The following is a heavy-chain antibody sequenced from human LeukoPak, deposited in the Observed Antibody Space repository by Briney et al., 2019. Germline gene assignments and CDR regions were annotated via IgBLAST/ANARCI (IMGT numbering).Heavy chain of an antibody. V-gene: IGHV3-20*04. CDR1: VFTFDDYG. D-gene: IGHD3-10*01. J-gene: IGHJ4*02. CDR3: ASSWGGSYYLGFDY. Sequence: GGSLRLSCAASVFTFDDYGMSWVRQVPGKGLEWVSGINWNGGSTGYADSVKGRFTISRDNAKNSLYLQMNSLRAEDTALYYCASSWGGSYYLGFDYWGQGTLVTVPS. CDR2: INWNGGST.